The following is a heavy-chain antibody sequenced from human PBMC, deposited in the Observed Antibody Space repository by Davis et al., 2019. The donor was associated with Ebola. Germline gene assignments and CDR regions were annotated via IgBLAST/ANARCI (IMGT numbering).Heavy chain of an antibody. V-gene: IGHV1-2*02. CDR3: ATVGTSVTAFDH. CDR2: INTYSGGT. Sequence: ASVKVSCKASGHTFTGYMHWVRQAPGQGLEWMGWINTYSGGTKYAQKFQGRVTMARDTSINRAYMELSRLRSDDTAVYYCATVGTSVTAFDHWGQGTLVTVSS. J-gene: IGHJ4*02. D-gene: IGHD4-17*01. CDR1: GHTFTGY.